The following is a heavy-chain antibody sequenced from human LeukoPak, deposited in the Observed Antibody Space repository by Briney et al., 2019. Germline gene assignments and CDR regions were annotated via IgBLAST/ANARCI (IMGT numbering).Heavy chain of an antibody. V-gene: IGHV4-59*01. CDR3: ARSLSSPRRDYYYYYMDV. Sequence: PSETLSLTCTVSGRSISSYYWSWIRQPPGKGLEWIGYIYYSGSTNYNPSLKSRVTISVDASKNQFSLKLSSVTAADTAVYYCARSLSSPRRDYYYYYMDVWGKGTTVTVSS. CDR2: IYYSGST. D-gene: IGHD6-6*01. CDR1: GRSISSYY. J-gene: IGHJ6*03.